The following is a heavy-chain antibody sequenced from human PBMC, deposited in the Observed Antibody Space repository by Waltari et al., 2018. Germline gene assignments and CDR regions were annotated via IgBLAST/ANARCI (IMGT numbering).Heavy chain of an antibody. CDR3: ARNRAVAGTNYYYMDV. V-gene: IGHV4-59*08. CDR2: IYSSGST. J-gene: IGHJ6*03. CDR1: GGSISSYY. Sequence: QVQLQESGPGLVKPSETLSLTCTVSGGSISSYYWSWIRQPPGKGLEWIGYIYSSGSTNYNPSLKSRVTISVDTSKNQFSLKLSSVTAADTAVYYCARNRAVAGTNYYYMDVWGKGTTVTISS. D-gene: IGHD6-19*01.